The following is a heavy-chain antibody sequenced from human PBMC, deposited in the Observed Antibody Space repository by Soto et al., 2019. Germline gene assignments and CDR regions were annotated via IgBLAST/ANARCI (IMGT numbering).Heavy chain of an antibody. D-gene: IGHD5-12*01. CDR3: AREGSYSAYNFAHGIQLWSFDF. J-gene: IGHJ4*02. Sequence: ESLSLACAVSGVSINTFYWSWVRQPSGKGLEWIGLIFSSGSTSFNPSLESRVAMSVDTSKNHFSLNLSSVTDADMAVYYCAREGSYSAYNFAHGIQLWSFDFWGQGALVTVYS. CDR2: IFSSGST. V-gene: IGHV4-4*07. CDR1: GVSINTFY.